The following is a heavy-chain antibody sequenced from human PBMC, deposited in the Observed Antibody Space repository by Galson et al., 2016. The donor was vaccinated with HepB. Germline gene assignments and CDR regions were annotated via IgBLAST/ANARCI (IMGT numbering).Heavy chain of an antibody. V-gene: IGHV3-7*01. J-gene: IGHJ6*02. CDR2: IKPDGSET. Sequence: SLTVSCAASRFTFSSYCMSWVRQAPGKGLEWVAGIKPDGSETYYVDSVKGRFTISRDNAKKSLDLQMNSLRAEDTAVYYCARDDAGSSPRHYYYGVDVWGHGTTVTVSS. CDR1: RFTFSSYC. D-gene: IGHD2-2*01. CDR3: ARDDAGSSPRHYYYGVDV.